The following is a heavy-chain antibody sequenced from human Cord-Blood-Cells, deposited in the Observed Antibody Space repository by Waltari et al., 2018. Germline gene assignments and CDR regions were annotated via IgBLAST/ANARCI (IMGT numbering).Heavy chain of an antibody. CDR3: ARREAAAGTFRYYYYGMDV. J-gene: IGHJ6*02. CDR1: GYSFTRYW. V-gene: IGHV5-51*03. Sequence: EVQLVQSGAEVKKPGESLKISCKGSGYSFTRYWIGWVRQMPGKGLVWMGIIYPGSSVNRDSPSFQGQVTISAYKSISTAYRQWSSLKASDTAMYYCARREAAAGTFRYYYYGMDVWGQGTTVTVSS. CDR2: IYPGSSVN. D-gene: IGHD6-13*01.